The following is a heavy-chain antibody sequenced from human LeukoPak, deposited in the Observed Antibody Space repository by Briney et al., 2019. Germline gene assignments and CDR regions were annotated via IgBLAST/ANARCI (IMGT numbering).Heavy chain of an antibody. V-gene: IGHV3-23*01. Sequence: GGSLRLSCAASGFTFSTYAMSWVRQTPEKGLEWVSAISRSGGSTYYADSVKGRFTISRDNAKNSLFLQMNGLRVDDTAVYYCARGGSYYANWGQGTLVTVSS. CDR2: ISRSGGST. D-gene: IGHD3-10*01. J-gene: IGHJ4*02. CDR1: GFTFSTYA. CDR3: ARGGSYYAN.